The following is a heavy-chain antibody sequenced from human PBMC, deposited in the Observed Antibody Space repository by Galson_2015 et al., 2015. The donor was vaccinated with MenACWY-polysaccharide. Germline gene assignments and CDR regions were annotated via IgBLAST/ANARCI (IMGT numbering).Heavy chain of an antibody. CDR1: GFTFSSYA. Sequence: SLRLSCAASGFTFSSYAMTWVRQAPGKGLEWVSSINANGDNAHYLDSVTGRFFTSRDKSTNTLFLQMNGLTTEDTAVYYCFLVGTGGRVYRGRGVLVTVPS. CDR3: FLVGTGGRVY. D-gene: IGHD1-26*01. CDR2: INANGDNA. V-gene: IGHV3-23*01. J-gene: IGHJ4*02.